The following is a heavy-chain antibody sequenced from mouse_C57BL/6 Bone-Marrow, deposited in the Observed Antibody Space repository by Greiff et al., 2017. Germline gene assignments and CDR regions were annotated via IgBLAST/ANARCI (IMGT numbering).Heavy chain of an antibody. D-gene: IGHD4-1*01. CDR2: IFPTSGRT. CDR3: ARSGPLGRSFDY. CDR1: GYTFTSYW. V-gene: IGHV1-55*01. J-gene: IGHJ2*01. Sequence: QVQLQQPGAELVKPGASVKMSCKASGYTFTSYWITWVKQRPGQGLERIGDIFPTSGRTNYNEKFTSKAILTVDTSSTTAYMQLSSLTSEDSAVFYCARSGPLGRSFDYWGQGTTLTVSS.